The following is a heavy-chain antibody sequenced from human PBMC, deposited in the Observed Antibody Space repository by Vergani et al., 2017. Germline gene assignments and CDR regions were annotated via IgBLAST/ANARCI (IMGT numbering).Heavy chain of an antibody. CDR2: ISGSGGST. D-gene: IGHD5-12*01. CDR1: GFTFSSYA. CDR3: AKANPRNSXYDYLYYYHAMDV. J-gene: IGHJ6*02. Sequence: EVQLLESGGGLVQPGGSLRLSCAASGFTFSSYAMSWVRQAPGTGLEWVSAISGSGGSTYYADSVKGRFTISRDNSKNTLYLQMNSLSAGDTAVYYCAKANPRNSXYDYLYYYHAMDVWGQGTTVTVSS. V-gene: IGHV3-23*01.